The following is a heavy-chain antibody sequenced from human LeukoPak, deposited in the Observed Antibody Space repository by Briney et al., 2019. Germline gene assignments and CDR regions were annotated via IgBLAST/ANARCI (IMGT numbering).Heavy chain of an antibody. V-gene: IGHV4-39*01. CDR1: GGSISSSSYY. J-gene: IGHJ6*02. CDR3: ARAPYSLYYYGMDV. Sequence: PSETLSLTCTVSGGSISSSSYYWGWIRQPPGKGLEWIGSIYYSGSTYYNPSLKSRVTISADTSKNQFSLKLSSVTAADTAVYYCARAPYSLYYYGMDVWGQGTTVTVSS. D-gene: IGHD4-11*01. CDR2: IYYSGST.